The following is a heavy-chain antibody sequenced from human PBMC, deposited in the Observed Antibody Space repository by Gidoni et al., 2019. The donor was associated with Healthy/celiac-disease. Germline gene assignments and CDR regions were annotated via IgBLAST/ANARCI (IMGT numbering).Heavy chain of an antibody. Sequence: QVQLVQSGDEVKTPGASVKVSCKASGYTFTSYGISWVRQAPGQGLEWMGWISAYNGNTNYAQKLQGRDTMTTDTSTSTAYMELRSLRSDDTAVYYCARGGILTGYYFGMCAFDIWGQGTMVTVSS. V-gene: IGHV1-18*01. CDR2: ISAYNGNT. CDR1: GYTFTSYG. D-gene: IGHD3-9*01. J-gene: IGHJ3*02. CDR3: ARGGILTGYYFGMCAFDI.